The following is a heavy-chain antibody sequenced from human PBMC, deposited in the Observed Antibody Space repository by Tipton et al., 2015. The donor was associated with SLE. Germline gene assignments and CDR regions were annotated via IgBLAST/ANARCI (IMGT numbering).Heavy chain of an antibody. Sequence: GLVKPSETLSLTCAVYGGSISSSSSYYWAWIRQPPGKGGEWSGEINHSGSTRYNPSLWSRATISVDTSRIQFSLKLTSVTAADTAVYYWARRRSETGLSSKRGWFDPWGQGTLVTVSS. CDR2: INHSGST. J-gene: IGHJ5*02. V-gene: IGHV4-39*01. D-gene: IGHD3-10*02. CDR3: ARRRSETGLSSKRGWFDP. CDR1: GGSISSSSSYY.